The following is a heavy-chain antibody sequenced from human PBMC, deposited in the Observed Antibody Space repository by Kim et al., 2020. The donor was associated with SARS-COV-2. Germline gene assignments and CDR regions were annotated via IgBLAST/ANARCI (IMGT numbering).Heavy chain of an antibody. V-gene: IGHV3-64D*06. CDR2: ISNKGGST. D-gene: IGHD3-3*01. CDR1: GFTFSSYA. Sequence: GGSLRLSCSASGFTFSSYAMHWVRQAPGKGLEFVSSISNKGGSTDYSESVKGRFTISRDNSENTLFLQMSSLRAEDTAMYYCVKDRTVSDFWSNYYSFFDYWGQGHLVTDSS. CDR3: VKDRTVSDFWSNYYSFFDY. J-gene: IGHJ4*02.